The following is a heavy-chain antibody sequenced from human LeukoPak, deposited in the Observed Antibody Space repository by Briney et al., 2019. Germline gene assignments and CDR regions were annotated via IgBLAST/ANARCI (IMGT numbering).Heavy chain of an antibody. D-gene: IGHD3-9*01. J-gene: IGHJ4*02. Sequence: SETLSLTCTVSGGSINSYYWSWIRQPPGKGLEWIGYLHYGGSTNYNPSLKSRVTISGDTSKNQISLNLSSVTAADTAMYFCAREGTQYDILTGYLYWGQGTLVTVS. CDR1: GGSINSYY. CDR3: AREGTQYDILTGYLY. V-gene: IGHV4-59*01. CDR2: LHYGGST.